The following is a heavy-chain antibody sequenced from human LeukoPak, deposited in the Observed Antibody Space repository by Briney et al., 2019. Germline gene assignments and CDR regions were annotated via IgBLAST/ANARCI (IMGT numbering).Heavy chain of an antibody. V-gene: IGHV1-24*01. J-gene: IGHJ4*02. Sequence: ASVKVSCKVSGYTLTELSMHWVRQAPGKGLEWMGGFDPEDGETIYAQKFQGRVTMTEDTSTDTVYMELSSLRSEDTAVYYCATPAGYSGSYPDWGQGTLVTVSS. CDR2: FDPEDGET. CDR3: ATPAGYSGSYPD. CDR1: GYTLTELS. D-gene: IGHD1-26*01.